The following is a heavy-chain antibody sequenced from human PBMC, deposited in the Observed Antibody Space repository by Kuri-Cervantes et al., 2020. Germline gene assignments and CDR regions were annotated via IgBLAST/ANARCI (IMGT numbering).Heavy chain of an antibody. V-gene: IGHV3-9*01. Sequence: SLKISCAASGFTVDDYAMHWVRQAPGKGLEWVSGISWNSASIGYADSVKGRFTISRDNAKNSLYLQMNSLRAEDTALYYCAKDYDSSGYYYFDYWGQGTLVTVSS. CDR3: AKDYDSSGYYYFDY. CDR1: GFTVDDYA. CDR2: ISWNSASI. J-gene: IGHJ4*02. D-gene: IGHD3-22*01.